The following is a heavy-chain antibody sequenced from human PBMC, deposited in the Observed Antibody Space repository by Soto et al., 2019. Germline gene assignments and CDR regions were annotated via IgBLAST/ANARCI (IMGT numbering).Heavy chain of an antibody. D-gene: IGHD3-3*01. CDR1: GFTFSGSA. J-gene: IGHJ4*02. CDR2: IRSKANSYAT. Sequence: GGSLRLSCAASGFTFSGSAMHWVRQASGKGLEWVGRIRSKANSYATAYAASVKGRFTISRDDSKNTAYLQMNSLKTEDTAVYYCTFWSGYYRREFDYWGQGTLVTVSS. V-gene: IGHV3-73*01. CDR3: TFWSGYYRREFDY.